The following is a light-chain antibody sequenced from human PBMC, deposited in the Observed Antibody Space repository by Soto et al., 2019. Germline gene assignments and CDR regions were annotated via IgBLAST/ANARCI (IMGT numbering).Light chain of an antibody. CDR3: IQDYNYPLT. Sequence: AIQMTQSPSSLSASVVDRVTITCRASQGIRSELGWYQQKPGKAPNLLIYTASSLQSGVPSRFSGSGSGTDFTLTISSLQPEDFATYYCIQDYNYPLTFGGGTKVDIK. CDR2: TAS. J-gene: IGKJ4*01. V-gene: IGKV1-6*01. CDR1: QGIRSE.